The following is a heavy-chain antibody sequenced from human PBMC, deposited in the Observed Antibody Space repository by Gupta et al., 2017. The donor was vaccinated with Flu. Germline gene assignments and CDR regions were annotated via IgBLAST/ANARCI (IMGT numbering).Heavy chain of an antibody. CDR3: ARDISGSVTAAGT. D-gene: IGHD6-13*01. V-gene: IGHV4-59*01. J-gene: IGHJ4*02. CDR1: GGSISGYY. CDR2: IYYTGST. Sequence: QVQLQESGPGLVKPSETLSLTCTVSGGSISGYYWSWIRQSPGNGLEWIGYIYYTGSTNYNPSFKSRVTMSVDTSKNQVSLELRSVTAADTAVYYCARDISGSVTAAGTWGQGTLVTVSS.